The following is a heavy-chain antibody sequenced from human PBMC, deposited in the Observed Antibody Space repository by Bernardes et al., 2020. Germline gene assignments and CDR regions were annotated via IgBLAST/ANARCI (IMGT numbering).Heavy chain of an antibody. CDR2: INHSGST. CDR1: GGSFSGYY. V-gene: IGHV4-34*01. J-gene: IGHJ2*01. CDR3: ARAGSDYGDPTEYFDL. Sequence: SETLSLTCAVYGGSFSGYYWSWIRQPPGKGLEWIGEINHSGSTNYNASLKSRVTISVDTSTNQFSLKLSYVTAADTAVYYCARAGSDYGDPTEYFDLWGRGNLVTVSS. D-gene: IGHD4-17*01.